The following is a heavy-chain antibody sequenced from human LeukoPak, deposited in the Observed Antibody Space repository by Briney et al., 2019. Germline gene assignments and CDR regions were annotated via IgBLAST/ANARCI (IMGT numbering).Heavy chain of an antibody. D-gene: IGHD1-26*01. Sequence: GGSLIRLCAASGFVFSSFAMHWVRQAPGKGLEWVAFIRSDGTNEYYADSVKGRFSISRDNSKNTLYLQMNSLRPEDTGVYYCAKDPGWDDEGEYFADWGQ. V-gene: IGHV3-30*02. CDR3: AKDPGWDDEGEYFAD. CDR2: IRSDGTNE. CDR1: GFVFSSFA. J-gene: IGHJ4*02.